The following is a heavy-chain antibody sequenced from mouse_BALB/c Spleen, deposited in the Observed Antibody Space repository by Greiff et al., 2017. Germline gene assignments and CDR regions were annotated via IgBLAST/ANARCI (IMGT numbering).Heavy chain of an antibody. D-gene: IGHD2-4*01. J-gene: IGHJ2*01. CDR1: GFTFSSYT. CDR3: TRAPYYDYDVDY. CDR2: ISSGGSYT. V-gene: IGHV5-6-4*01. Sequence: EVQLQESGGDLVKPGGSLKLSCAASGFTFSSYTMSWVRQTPEKRLEWVATISSGGSYTYYPDSVKGRFTISRDNAKNTLYLQMSSLKSEDTAMYYCTRAPYYDYDVDYWGQGTTLTVSS.